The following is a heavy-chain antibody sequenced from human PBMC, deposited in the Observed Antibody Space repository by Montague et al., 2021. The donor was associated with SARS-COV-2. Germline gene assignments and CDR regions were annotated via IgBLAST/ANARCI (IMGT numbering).Heavy chain of an antibody. CDR3: ARGRPAEGLARDVVSVAFDDFDI. J-gene: IGHJ3*02. CDR1: RGSFSNYY. Sequence: SETLSLTCAVSRGSFSNYYWTWIRQSPGKGLEWIGESNQSGTPNYTPSLQSRVTISLDTSKNQFSLKLNSVTAADTAVFFCARGRPAEGLARDVVSVAFDDFDIWAQGSLVVVS. V-gene: IGHV4-34*01. D-gene: IGHD3-16*01. CDR2: SNQSGTP.